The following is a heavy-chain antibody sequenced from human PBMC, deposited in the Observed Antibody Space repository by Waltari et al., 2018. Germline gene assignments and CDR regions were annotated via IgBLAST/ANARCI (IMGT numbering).Heavy chain of an antibody. D-gene: IGHD1-26*01. V-gene: IGHV3-30*18. CDR2: ISYEGSTK. J-gene: IGHJ2*01. Sequence: EQLVESGGGVVQPGRSLRLSCAASGFTFSSYGMHWVRQTPGKGLEWVAVISYEGSTKFYADSVKGRFTISRDNSKNTLYLQMNSLRAEDTAFYYCAKEWELQWSYWYFDLWGRGTLVTVSS. CDR1: GFTFSSYG. CDR3: AKEWELQWSYWYFDL.